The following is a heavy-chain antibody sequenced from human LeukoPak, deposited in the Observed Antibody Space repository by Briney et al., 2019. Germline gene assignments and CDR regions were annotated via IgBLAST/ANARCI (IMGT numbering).Heavy chain of an antibody. D-gene: IGHD5-12*01. V-gene: IGHV4-39*01. CDR2: IYYSGAT. J-gene: IGHJ4*02. CDR3: ARRGRDGYNRAFDY. CDR1: GGSISSSSSY. Sequence: SETLSLTCAVSGGSISSSSSYWGCIRHPPGKGLEWIGSIYYSGATYSNPSLKSRVTISVDTSKNQFSLKLSSVTAADTAVYYCARRGRDGYNRAFDYWGQGTLVTVSS.